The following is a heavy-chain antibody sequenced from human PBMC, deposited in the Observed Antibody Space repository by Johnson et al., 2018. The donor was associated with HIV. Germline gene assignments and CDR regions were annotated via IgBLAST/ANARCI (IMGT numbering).Heavy chain of an antibody. D-gene: IGHD3-22*01. V-gene: IGHV3-23*04. J-gene: IGHJ3*02. Sequence: EVQLVESGGGLIQPGGSLRLSCAASGFTFSSYAMSWVRQAPGQGLQWVSTISGGGSGTYYEASVKGRYTISRDNSKNTLSLQMNSLSVEDTAIYYCAKRLGYDSRGDQFDIWGQGTMVTVSS. CDR3: AKRLGYDSRGDQFDI. CDR2: ISGGGSGT. CDR1: GFTFSSYA.